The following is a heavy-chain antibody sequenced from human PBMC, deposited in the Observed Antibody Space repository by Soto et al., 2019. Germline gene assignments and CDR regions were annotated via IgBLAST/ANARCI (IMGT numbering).Heavy chain of an antibody. CDR2: IYYSGST. Sequence: TLSLTCTVSGGSISSYYWSWIRQPPGKGLEWIGYIYYSGSTNYNPSLKSRVTISVDTSKNQFSLKLSSVTPEDTAVYYCAYSSGWYGFDYWGQGTLVTVSS. CDR1: GGSISSYY. CDR3: AYSSGWYGFDY. D-gene: IGHD6-19*01. J-gene: IGHJ4*02. V-gene: IGHV4-59*12.